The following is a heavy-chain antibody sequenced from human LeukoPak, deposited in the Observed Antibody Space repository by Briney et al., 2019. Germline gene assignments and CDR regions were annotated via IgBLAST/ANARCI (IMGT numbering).Heavy chain of an antibody. CDR2: INPNGGGT. D-gene: IGHD2-21*01. CDR1: GYTFTGYY. Sequence: ASVKVSCKASGYTFTGYYMRWVRQAPGQGREWMGWINPNGGGTNYAQTFQRRAPISRGTSISTAYMELSRLRSDATAVYYCARAYLEKTLTANWGQGTLLTPYS. V-gene: IGHV1-2*02. J-gene: IGHJ1*01. CDR3: ARAYLEKTLTAN.